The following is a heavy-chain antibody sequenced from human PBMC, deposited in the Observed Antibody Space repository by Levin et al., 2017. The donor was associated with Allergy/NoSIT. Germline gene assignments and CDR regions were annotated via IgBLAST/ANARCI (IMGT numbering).Heavy chain of an antibody. Sequence: GGSLRLSCAASGFTFSSYGMHWVRQAPGKGLEWVAVIWYDGSNKYYADSVKGRFIISRDNSKNTLYLQMNSLRAEDTAVYYCARDWGGYSYGYDYNYGMDVWGQGTTVTVSS. J-gene: IGHJ6*02. CDR1: GFTFSSYG. CDR3: ARDWGGYSYGYDYNYGMDV. CDR2: IWYDGSNK. D-gene: IGHD5-18*01. V-gene: IGHV3-33*01.